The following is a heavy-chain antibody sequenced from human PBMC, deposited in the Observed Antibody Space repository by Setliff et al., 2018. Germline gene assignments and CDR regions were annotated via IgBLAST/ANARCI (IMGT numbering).Heavy chain of an antibody. CDR1: GGSISSYY. Sequence: SETLSLTCTVSGGSISSYYWCWIRQPAGKGLEWIGHIYIGGSANYNPSLKSRVTMSIDTSKNQFSLKLNSVTAADTAVYYCATPDYGGNSWSFDYWGQGTLVTVSS. CDR2: IYIGGSA. D-gene: IGHD4-17*01. CDR3: ATPDYGGNSWSFDY. J-gene: IGHJ4*02. V-gene: IGHV4-4*07.